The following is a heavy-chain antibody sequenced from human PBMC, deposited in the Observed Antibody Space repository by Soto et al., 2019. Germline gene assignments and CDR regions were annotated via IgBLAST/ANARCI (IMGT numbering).Heavy chain of an antibody. CDR3: APLPASRYYHGVDV. D-gene: IGHD2-15*01. V-gene: IGHV4-59*01. CDR1: GDSISYYY. Sequence: QVQLQESGPGLVKPSETLSLTCTVSGDSISYYYLNWIRQPPGKGLEWIAHIYYTGITSYNPSLKSRVTISVDTSKNQISLKLGSVTAADTAVYYCAPLPASRYYHGVDVWGQGTTVTVSS. J-gene: IGHJ6*02. CDR2: IYYTGIT.